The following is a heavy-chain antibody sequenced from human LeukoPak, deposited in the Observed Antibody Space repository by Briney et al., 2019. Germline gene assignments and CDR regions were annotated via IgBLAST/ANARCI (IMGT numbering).Heavy chain of an antibody. J-gene: IGHJ5*02. CDR3: ARGDRGTAAGNNWFNP. CDR1: RFTFSSYS. CDR2: ISSRSSYR. V-gene: IGHV3-21*01. Sequence: GGSLRLSCAASRFTFSSYSMNWIRQAPGKGLEWVSAISSRSSYRYYADSVKGRFIVSRDNAKNTLYLQMNSLRVEDTAVYYCARGDRGTAAGNNWFNPWGQGTLVTVSS. D-gene: IGHD6-13*01.